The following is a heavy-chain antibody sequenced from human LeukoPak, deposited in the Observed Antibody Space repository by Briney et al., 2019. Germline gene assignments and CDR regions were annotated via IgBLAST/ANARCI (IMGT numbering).Heavy chain of an antibody. CDR1: GFTFSSYG. Sequence: GGSLRLSCAASGFTFSSYGMHWVRQAPGKGLEWVAVIWYDGSNKYHADSVKGRFTISRDNSKNTLYLQMNSLRAEDTAVYYCAKGVGATSNWGQGTLVTVSS. CDR3: AKGVGATSN. CDR2: IWYDGSNK. V-gene: IGHV3-33*06. J-gene: IGHJ4*02. D-gene: IGHD1-26*01.